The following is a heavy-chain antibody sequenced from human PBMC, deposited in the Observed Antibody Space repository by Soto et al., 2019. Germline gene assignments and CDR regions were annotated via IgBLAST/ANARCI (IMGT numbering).Heavy chain of an antibody. Sequence: SETLSLTCTVSGGSVSSGSYYWSWIRQPPGKGLEWIGYIYYSGSTNYNPSLKSRVTISVDTSKNQFSLKLSSVTAADTAVYYCARDTYCGGDCYSQVWGQVTLVTVSS. D-gene: IGHD2-21*02. CDR2: IYYSGST. CDR3: ARDTYCGGDCYSQV. J-gene: IGHJ4*02. V-gene: IGHV4-61*01. CDR1: GGSVSSGSYY.